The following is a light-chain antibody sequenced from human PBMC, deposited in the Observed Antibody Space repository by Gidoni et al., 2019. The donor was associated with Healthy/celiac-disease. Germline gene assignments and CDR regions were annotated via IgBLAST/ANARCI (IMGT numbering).Light chain of an antibody. J-gene: IGKJ1*01. CDR1: QSVSSSY. CDR2: GAS. V-gene: IGKV3-20*01. CDR3: QQYGSSPRT. Sequence: EIVLTQSPCTLSLSPGEIATLSCRASQSVSSSYLAWYQQTPGQAPRLRIYGASSRATGIPDRCSGSGSGTDFTLTISRLEPEDFAVYYCQQYGSSPRTFGQGTKVEIK.